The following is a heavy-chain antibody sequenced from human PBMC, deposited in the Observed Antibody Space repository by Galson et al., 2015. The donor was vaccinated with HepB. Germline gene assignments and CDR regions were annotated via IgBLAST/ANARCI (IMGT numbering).Heavy chain of an antibody. V-gene: IGHV1-69*13. CDR1: GGTFSSYA. D-gene: IGHD6-13*01. CDR3: ARDVRAAAGTMSGNWFDP. Sequence: SVKVSCKASGGTFSSYAISWVRQAPGQGLEWMGGIIPIFGTANYAQKFQGRVTITADESTSTAYMELSSLRSEDTAVYYCARDVRAAAGTMSGNWFDPWGQGTLVTVSS. J-gene: IGHJ5*02. CDR2: IIPIFGTA.